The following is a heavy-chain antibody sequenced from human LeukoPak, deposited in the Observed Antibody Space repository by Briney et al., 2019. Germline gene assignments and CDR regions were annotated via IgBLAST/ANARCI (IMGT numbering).Heavy chain of an antibody. CDR1: GGSISSYY. CDR3: ARDTPQTYYDILTGYPDYWYFDL. J-gene: IGHJ2*01. V-gene: IGHV4-4*07. CDR2: IYTSGST. Sequence: PSETLSLTCTVSGGSISSYYWSWIRQPAGKGLEWIGRIYTSGSTNYNPSLKSRVTMSVDTSKNQFSLKLSSVTAADTAVYYCARDTPQTYYDILTGYPDYWYFDLWGRGTLVTVSS. D-gene: IGHD3-9*01.